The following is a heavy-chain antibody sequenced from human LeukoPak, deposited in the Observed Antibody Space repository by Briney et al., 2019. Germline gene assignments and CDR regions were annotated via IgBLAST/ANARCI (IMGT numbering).Heavy chain of an antibody. CDR1: GFTFSDYY. D-gene: IGHD6-6*01. CDR3: TTVGRLAARREYYYYYYYMDA. V-gene: IGHV3-11*01. Sequence: GGSLRLSCAASGFTFSDYYMSWIRQAPGKGLEWVSYISSSGSTIYYADSVKGRFTISRDNAKNSLYLQMNSLKTEDTAVYYCTTVGRLAARREYYYYYYYMDAWGKGTTVTVSS. CDR2: ISSSGSTI. J-gene: IGHJ6*03.